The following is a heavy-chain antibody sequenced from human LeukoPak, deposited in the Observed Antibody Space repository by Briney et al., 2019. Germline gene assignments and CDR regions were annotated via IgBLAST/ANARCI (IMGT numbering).Heavy chain of an antibody. CDR3: AKKVPANWGSYFDY. Sequence: GGSLRLSCAASGFPFSTYAMAWVRQAPGKGLEWVSGVSDDGIETYYADSVKGRFTISRDNSKNTLYLQMNSLRAEDTAVYYCAKKVPANWGSYFDYWGQGTLVTVSS. CDR1: GFPFSTYA. V-gene: IGHV3-23*01. D-gene: IGHD7-27*01. J-gene: IGHJ4*02. CDR2: VSDDGIET.